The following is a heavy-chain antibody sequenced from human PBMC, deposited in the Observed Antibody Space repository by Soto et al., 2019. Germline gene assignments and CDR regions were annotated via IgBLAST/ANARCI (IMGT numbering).Heavy chain of an antibody. J-gene: IGHJ4*02. CDR2: IYYSGST. D-gene: IGHD6-13*01. V-gene: IGHV4-59*01. CDR3: ARASIAAAGTHFDY. CDR1: GGSISSYY. Sequence: TSETLSLTCTVSGGSISSYYWSWIRQPPGKGLEWIGYIYYSGSTNYNPSLKSQVTISVDTSKNQFSLKLSSVTAADTAVYYCARASIAAAGTHFDYWGQGTLVTVSS.